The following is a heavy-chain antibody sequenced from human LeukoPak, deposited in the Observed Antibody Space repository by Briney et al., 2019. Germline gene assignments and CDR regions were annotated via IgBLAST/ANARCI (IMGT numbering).Heavy chain of an antibody. CDR2: IANDGKDK. Sequence: GGSLRLSCAASGFTFSRYGSHWVRQAPGKGLEWVAVIANDGKDKKYADSVKGRFSISRDNSKSTLYLQMNSLRAEDTGVYYCTKDQQVGAAAYYFDSWGQGTLVTVPS. V-gene: IGHV3-30*18. CDR3: TKDQQVGAAAYYFDS. J-gene: IGHJ4*02. D-gene: IGHD6-13*01. CDR1: GFTFSRYG.